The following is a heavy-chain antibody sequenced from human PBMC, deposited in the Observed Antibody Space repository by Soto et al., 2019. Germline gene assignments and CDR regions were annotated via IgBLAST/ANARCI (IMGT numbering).Heavy chain of an antibody. CDR2: IRSKAYVGTT. CDR1: GPHVEYYA. CDR3: TRDAALVFYDSSAPDACDS. V-gene: IGHV3-49*02. J-gene: IGHJ3*02. D-gene: IGHD3-22*01. Sequence: GLSHSLSCAGPGPHVEYYAMSRHRPDPSGGLEGVGFIRSKAYVGTTEYAASVKGRFTISRDDSKSIAYLQMNSLKTEDTAVYYCTRDAALVFYDSSAPDACDSWGQGTRVTDS.